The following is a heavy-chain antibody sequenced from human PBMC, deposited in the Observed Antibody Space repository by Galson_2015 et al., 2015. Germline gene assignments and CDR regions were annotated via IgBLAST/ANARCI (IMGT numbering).Heavy chain of an antibody. J-gene: IGHJ3*02. CDR3: ANDGTPTYYYDSSGCYDAFDI. D-gene: IGHD3-22*01. Sequence: SLRLSCAASGFTFSSYAMSWVRQAPGKGLEWVSAISGSGGSTYYADSVKGRFTISRDNSKNTLYLQMNSLRAEDTAVYYCANDGTPTYYYDSSGCYDAFDIWGQGTMVTVSS. CDR1: GFTFSSYA. CDR2: ISGSGGST. V-gene: IGHV3-23*01.